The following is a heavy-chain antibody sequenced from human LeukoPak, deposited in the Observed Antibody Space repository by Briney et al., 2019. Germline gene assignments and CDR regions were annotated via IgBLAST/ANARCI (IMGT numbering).Heavy chain of an antibody. CDR2: ISYDGSNK. V-gene: IGHV3-30*18. J-gene: IGHJ4*02. D-gene: IGHD1-26*01. Sequence: QSGGSLRLSCAASGFTFSSYWMSWVRQAPGKGLEWVAVISYDGSNKYYADSVKGRFTISRDNSKNTLYLQMNSLRAEDTAVYYCAKGGRIVGATTRGEGTIYFDYWGQGTLVTVSS. CDR3: AKGGRIVGATTRGEGTIYFDY. CDR1: GFTFSSYW.